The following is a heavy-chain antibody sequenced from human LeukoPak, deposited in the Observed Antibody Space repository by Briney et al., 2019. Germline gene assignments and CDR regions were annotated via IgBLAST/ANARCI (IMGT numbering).Heavy chain of an antibody. CDR1: GDSFTTYY. D-gene: IGHD2-2*01. Sequence: GASVKVSCKTSGDSFTTYYFHWVRQAPGQGLEWVATINPKDGSTDFAENFRGRVTLTRDTSTTTLYMDLHSLESADTAVYYCARDWGCTTSSCYRTGLRWFDPWGQGTLVIVSS. CDR3: ARDWGCTTSSCYRTGLRWFDP. CDR2: INPKDGST. V-gene: IGHV1-46*01. J-gene: IGHJ5*02.